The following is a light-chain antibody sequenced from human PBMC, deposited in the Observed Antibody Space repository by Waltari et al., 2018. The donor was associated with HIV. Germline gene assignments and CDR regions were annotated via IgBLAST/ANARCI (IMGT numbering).Light chain of an antibody. CDR1: QSVSYK. CDR3: QQRSSWPLLT. J-gene: IGKJ4*01. Sequence: IVLTQSPATVSLSPGERATLSCRASQSVSYKLAWYQQIPGQAPRLLIYDASNRAAGIPARFSGRGSGTDFTLTISSLEPEDFAVYYCQQRSSWPLLTFGGGTKVEIK. CDR2: DAS. V-gene: IGKV3-11*01.